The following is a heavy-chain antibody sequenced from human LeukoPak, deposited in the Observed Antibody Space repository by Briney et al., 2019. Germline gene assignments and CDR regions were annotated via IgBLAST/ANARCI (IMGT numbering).Heavy chain of an antibody. CDR2: IKQDGSEK. V-gene: IGHV3-7*01. Sequence: GGSLRLSCVASGFTVSSTHMSWVRQAPGKGLEWVANIKQDGSEKYYVESVRGRFTISRDNAKNSLYLQMNSLRAEDTAVYYCARDNWQLPLGYWGQGTLVTVSS. J-gene: IGHJ4*02. D-gene: IGHD2-15*01. CDR1: GFTVSSTH. CDR3: ARDNWQLPLGY.